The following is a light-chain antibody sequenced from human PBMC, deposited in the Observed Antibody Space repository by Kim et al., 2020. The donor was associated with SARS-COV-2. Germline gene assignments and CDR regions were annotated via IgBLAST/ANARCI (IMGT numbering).Light chain of an antibody. J-gene: IGKJ4*01. V-gene: IGKV1-5*03. CDR1: QNINNW. Sequence: DIQMTQSPSTLSASVGDRVTITCRASQNINNWLAWYQQKPGKAPNLLIYKASSLESGVPSKFSGSGSGTEFTLTISSLQPDDFATDYCQQYDSYPLTFGGGTKVDIK. CDR3: QQYDSYPLT. CDR2: KAS.